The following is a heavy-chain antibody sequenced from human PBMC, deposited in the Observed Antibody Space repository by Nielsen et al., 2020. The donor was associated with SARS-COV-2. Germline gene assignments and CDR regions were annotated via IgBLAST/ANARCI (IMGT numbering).Heavy chain of an antibody. CDR1: GFTFSSYW. D-gene: IGHD3-10*01. V-gene: IGHV3-7*05. Sequence: GGSLRLSCAASGFTFSSYWMSWVRQAPGKGLEWVANIKQDGSEKYYVDSVKGRFTISRDNAKNSLYLQMNSLRAEDTAVYYCAVLLWFGEPPHDYWGQGTLVTVSS. J-gene: IGHJ4*02. CDR3: AVLLWFGEPPHDY. CDR2: IKQDGSEK.